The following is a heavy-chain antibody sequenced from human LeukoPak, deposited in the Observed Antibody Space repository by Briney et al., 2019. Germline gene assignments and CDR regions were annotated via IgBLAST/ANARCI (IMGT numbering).Heavy chain of an antibody. Sequence: GGSLRLSCAASGFIFSSYWVNWGRRAPGKGVEWVAHIDQDRSDKNYVDPVKGRFTIARDTAQNSLYLPINSLRAEDTAVYYCARYPTGYDRGFDYWGQGTLVTVSS. CDR2: IDQDRSDK. CDR3: ARYPTGYDRGFDY. D-gene: IGHD5-12*01. V-gene: IGHV3-7*04. J-gene: IGHJ4*02. CDR1: GFIFSSYW.